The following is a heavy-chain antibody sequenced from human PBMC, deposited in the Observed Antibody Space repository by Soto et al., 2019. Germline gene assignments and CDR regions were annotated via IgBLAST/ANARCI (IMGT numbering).Heavy chain of an antibody. J-gene: IGHJ4*02. D-gene: IGHD1-26*01. CDR2: IHYSGST. V-gene: IGHV4-59*08. CDR3: ARHGLGLDY. CDR1: GGSISSYY. Sequence: SETLSLTCTVSGGSISSYYWSWIRQPPGKGLDYIGYIHYSGSTSYNPSLKSRVTISLDTSKNQFSLRLSSVTAADTAVYYCARHGLGLDYWGQGTLVTVSS.